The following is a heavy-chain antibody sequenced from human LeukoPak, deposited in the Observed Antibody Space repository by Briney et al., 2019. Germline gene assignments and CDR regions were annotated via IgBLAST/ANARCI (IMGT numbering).Heavy chain of an antibody. Sequence: SETLSLTCTVSGGSISSYYWSWIRQPPGKGLEWIGYIYYSGSTNYNPSLKSRVTISVDTSKNQFSLKLSSVTAADTAVYYCARSGTIFPRTFDIWGQGTMVTVSS. CDR1: GGSISSYY. CDR2: IYYSGST. J-gene: IGHJ3*02. CDR3: ARSGTIFPRTFDI. V-gene: IGHV4-59*08. D-gene: IGHD3-3*01.